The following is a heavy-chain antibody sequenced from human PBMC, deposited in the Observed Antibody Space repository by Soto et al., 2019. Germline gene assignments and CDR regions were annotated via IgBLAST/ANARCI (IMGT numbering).Heavy chain of an antibody. CDR2: IYYSGST. CDR3: AREVQYPLLRYYYYGMDV. D-gene: IGHD2-2*01. CDR1: GGSISSGGYY. J-gene: IGHJ6*02. Sequence: SATLSLTCTVSGGSISSGGYYWSWIGQNPGKGLEWIGYIYYSGSTYYNQSLKSRVTISVDTSKNQFSLNLSSVTAADTAVYSCAREVQYPLLRYYYYGMDVWGQGTTVTVSS. V-gene: IGHV4-31*03.